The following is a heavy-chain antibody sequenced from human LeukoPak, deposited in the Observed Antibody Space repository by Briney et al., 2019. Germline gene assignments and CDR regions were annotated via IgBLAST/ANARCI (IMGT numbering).Heavy chain of an antibody. CDR2: ISSSGSTM. CDR1: GFIFSYYY. V-gene: IGHV3-11*04. J-gene: IGHJ4*02. Sequence: PGGTLRLSCAASGFIFSYYYMSWIRQAPGKGLEWVSYISSSGSTMYYTDSVKGRFTISRDNATNSLYLQMNSLRAEDTAVYYCARGDWKGAMVSPFDYWGQGTLVTVSS. CDR3: ARGDWKGAMVSPFDY. D-gene: IGHD5-18*01.